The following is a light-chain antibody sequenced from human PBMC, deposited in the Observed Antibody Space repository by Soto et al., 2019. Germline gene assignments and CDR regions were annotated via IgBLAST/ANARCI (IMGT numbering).Light chain of an antibody. CDR3: CSYAGSYPPVV. J-gene: IGLJ2*01. V-gene: IGLV2-11*01. Sequence: QSALTQPRSVSGSPGQSVTISCTGTSSDVGGYNYVSWYQQHPGKAPKLMIYDVSKRPSGVPDRFSGSKSGNTASLTISGLQAEDEADYYCCSYAGSYPPVVFGGGTKLTVL. CDR1: SSDVGGYNY. CDR2: DVS.